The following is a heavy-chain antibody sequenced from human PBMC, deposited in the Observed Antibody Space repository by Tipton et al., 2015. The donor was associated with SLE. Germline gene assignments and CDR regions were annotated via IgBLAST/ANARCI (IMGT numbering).Heavy chain of an antibody. J-gene: IGHJ4*02. D-gene: IGHD6-13*01. V-gene: IGHV4-39*07. CDR2: IYYSGST. Sequence: TLSLTCTVSGGSISSSSYYWGWIRQPPGKGLEWIGSIYYSGSTYYNPSLKSRVTISVDTSKNQFSLKLSSVTAADTAVYYCARGATGSSSWYYWGQGTLVPASS. CDR1: GGSISSSSYY. CDR3: ARGATGSSSWYY.